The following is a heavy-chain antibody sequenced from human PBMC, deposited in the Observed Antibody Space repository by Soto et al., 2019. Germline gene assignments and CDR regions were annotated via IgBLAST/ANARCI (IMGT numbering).Heavy chain of an antibody. Sequence: SETLSLTCTVSGGSISSGGYYWSWIRQHPGKGLEWIGYIYYSGSTYYNPSLKSRVTISVDTSKNQFSLKLSSVTAADTAVYYCARYDYDFWSGYWFDPWGQGTLVTVS. D-gene: IGHD3-3*01. CDR3: ARYDYDFWSGYWFDP. V-gene: IGHV4-31*03. CDR2: IYYSGST. J-gene: IGHJ5*02. CDR1: GGSISSGGYY.